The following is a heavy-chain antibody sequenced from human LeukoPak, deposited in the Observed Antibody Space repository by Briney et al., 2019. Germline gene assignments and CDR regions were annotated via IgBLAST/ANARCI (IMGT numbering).Heavy chain of an antibody. J-gene: IGHJ4*02. V-gene: IGHV1-69*05. CDR3: ARDLKGGGYDLYY. CDR2: IIPIFGTA. Sequence: SVKVSCKASGGTFSSYAISWVRQAPGQGLEWMGGIIPIFGTANYAQKFQGRVTMTTDTSTSTAYMELRSLRSDDTAVYYCARDLKGGGYDLYYWGQGTLVTVSS. CDR1: GGTFSSYA. D-gene: IGHD5-12*01.